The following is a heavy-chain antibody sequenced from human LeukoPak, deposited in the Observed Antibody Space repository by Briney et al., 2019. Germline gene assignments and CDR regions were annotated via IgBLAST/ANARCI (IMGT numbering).Heavy chain of an antibody. Sequence: ASVKVSCKASGYTFTSYYMHWVRQAPGQGLEWMGIINPSGGSTSYAQKFQGRVTMTRDTSTSTVYMELSSLRSEDTAVYYCARERGGERETHYGDYVRRRISAFDIWGQGTMVTVSS. V-gene: IGHV1-46*01. J-gene: IGHJ3*02. CDR1: GYTFTSYY. CDR3: ARERGGERETHYGDYVRRRISAFDI. D-gene: IGHD4-17*01. CDR2: INPSGGST.